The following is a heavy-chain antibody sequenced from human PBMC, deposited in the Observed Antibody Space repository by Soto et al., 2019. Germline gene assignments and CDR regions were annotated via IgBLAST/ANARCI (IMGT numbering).Heavy chain of an antibody. J-gene: IGHJ4*02. V-gene: IGHV4-59*08. CDR2: IYYSGST. Sequence: QVQLQESGPGLVKPSETLSLTCTVSGASLSSYYWSWIRQPPGKGLEWIGYIYYSGSTNYNPSLRSRVTISVDTSQHQFSLTLSSVTAADTAVYYCAILWGWSVDYWGQGTLVTVSS. CDR3: AILWGWSVDY. D-gene: IGHD3-16*01. CDR1: GASLSSYY.